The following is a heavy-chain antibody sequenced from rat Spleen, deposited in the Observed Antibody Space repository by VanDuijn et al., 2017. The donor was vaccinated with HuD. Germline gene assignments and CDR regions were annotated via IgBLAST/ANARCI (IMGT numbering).Heavy chain of an antibody. D-gene: IGHD1-2*01. CDR2: ISSGGGGT. CDR3: ARRARGQLLMDA. J-gene: IGHJ4*01. CDR1: GFIFSNYD. V-gene: IGHV5-25*01. Sequence: EVQLVESGGGLVQPGRSLKLSCAASGFIFSNYDMAWVRQAPKKGLEWVASISSGGGGTYYPDSVKGRFTISRDNAKSILYLQMDSLRSEDTAIYYCARRARGQLLMDAWGQGASVTVSS.